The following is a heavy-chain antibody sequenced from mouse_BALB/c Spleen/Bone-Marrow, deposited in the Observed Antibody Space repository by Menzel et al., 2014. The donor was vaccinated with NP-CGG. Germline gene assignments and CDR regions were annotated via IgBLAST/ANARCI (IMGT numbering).Heavy chain of an antibody. D-gene: IGHD1-1*01. CDR2: ILPGSGST. CDR3: ARWGYGSSYVGYFDV. V-gene: IGHV1-9*01. CDR1: GYTFSRYW. J-gene: IGHJ1*01. Sequence: QVTLKECGAELMKPGASVKISCKAAGYTFSRYWIEWVKQRPGHGLEWIGEILPGSGSTNYNEKFKGKATFTADTSSNTAYMQLSSLTSEDSAVYYCARWGYGSSYVGYFDVWGAGTTVTVSS.